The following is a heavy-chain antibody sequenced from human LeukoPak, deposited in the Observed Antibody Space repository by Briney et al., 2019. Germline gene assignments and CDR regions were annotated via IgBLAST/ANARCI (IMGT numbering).Heavy chain of an antibody. J-gene: IGHJ5*02. CDR3: ATRYYDASSSIDR. Sequence: GASVKVSCKVSGYSLTELSMHWVRQAPGKGLEWMGGFDPEDGETIYTQKFQGRVTMTEDTSTDTAYMELSSLRSEDTAVYYSATRYYDASSSIDRWGQGTLVTVSS. CDR2: FDPEDGET. V-gene: IGHV1-24*01. D-gene: IGHD3-22*01. CDR1: GYSLTELS.